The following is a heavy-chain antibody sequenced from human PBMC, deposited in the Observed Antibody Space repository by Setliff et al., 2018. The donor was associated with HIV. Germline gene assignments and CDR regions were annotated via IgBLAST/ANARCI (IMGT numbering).Heavy chain of an antibody. CDR2: LYPSGIT. CDR3: ARDRGTQHYSFDY. V-gene: IGHV3-66*03. D-gene: IGHD1-26*01. Sequence: GGSLRLSCAASGVTVSSNYMSWVRQAPGKGLEWVSILYPSGITNYAASVKGRFTISRDSSDTTVSLQMNSLRSEDTAIYYCARDRGTQHYSFDYWGQGTLVTVSS. J-gene: IGHJ4*02. CDR1: GVTVSSNY.